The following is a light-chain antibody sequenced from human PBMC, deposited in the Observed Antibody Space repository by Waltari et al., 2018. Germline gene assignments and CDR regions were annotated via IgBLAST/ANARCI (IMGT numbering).Light chain of an antibody. CDR1: QNRLYTSNKNY. J-gene: IGKJ5*01. CDR3: QQCYVNPIT. Sequence: DIVMTQSPDSLAVSLGERATINCKSSQNRLYTSNKNYLSWYQQKPGQPPKLLIYWASARQSGVPDRFSGSGSGTDFTLTISSVQAEDVVVYYCQQCYVNPITFGQGTRLEIK. CDR2: WAS. V-gene: IGKV4-1*01.